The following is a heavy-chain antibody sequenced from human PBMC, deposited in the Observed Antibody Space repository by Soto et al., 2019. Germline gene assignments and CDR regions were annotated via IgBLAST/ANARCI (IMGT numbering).Heavy chain of an antibody. Sequence: SETLSLTCTVSGGSISSYYWSWIRQPPGKGLEWIGYIYYSGSTNYNPSLKSRVTISVDTSKNQFSLKLSSVTAADTAVYYCARTNIAVAGLLYWYFDLWGRGTLVTVSS. CDR2: IYYSGST. CDR3: ARTNIAVAGLLYWYFDL. CDR1: GGSISSYY. J-gene: IGHJ2*01. V-gene: IGHV4-59*01. D-gene: IGHD6-19*01.